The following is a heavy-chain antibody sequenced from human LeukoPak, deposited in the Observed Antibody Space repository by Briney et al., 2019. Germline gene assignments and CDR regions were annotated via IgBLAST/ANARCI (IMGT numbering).Heavy chain of an antibody. V-gene: IGHV3-74*01. CDR1: GFTFSSYW. CDR2: INSDGSST. J-gene: IGHJ6*03. D-gene: IGHD2-15*01. Sequence: GGSLRLSCAASGFTFSSYWMHWVRQAPGKGLVWVSRINSDGSSTSYVDSVKGRFTISRDNAKNTLYLQMNSLRAEDTAVYYCARGETEIEGSYWYYYYMDVWGKGTTVTVSS. CDR3: ARGETEIEGSYWYYYYMDV.